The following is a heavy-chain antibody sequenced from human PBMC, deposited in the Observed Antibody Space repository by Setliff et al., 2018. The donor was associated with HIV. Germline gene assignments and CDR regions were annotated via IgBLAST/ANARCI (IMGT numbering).Heavy chain of an antibody. CDR2: IYTSGST. J-gene: IGHJ5*02. D-gene: IGHD6-13*01. CDR1: GGSISSSSYY. CDR3: ARHLEYSSSWSLQGNWFDP. Sequence: SETLSLTCTVSGGSISSSSYYWSWIRQPPGKGLEWIGYIYTSGSTNYNPSLKSRVTISVDTSKNQFSLKLSSVTAADTAVYYCARHLEYSSSWSLQGNWFDPWGQGTLVTVSS. V-gene: IGHV4-61*05.